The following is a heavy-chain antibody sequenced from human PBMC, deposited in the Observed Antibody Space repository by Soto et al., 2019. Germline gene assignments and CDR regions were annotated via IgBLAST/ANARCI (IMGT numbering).Heavy chain of an antibody. CDR2: IYYSGST. Sequence: SETLSLTCPFSGCSISSYYWSWIRQPPGKGLEWIGYIYYSGSTNYNPSLKSRVTISVDTSKNSLYLQMNSLRDEDTAVYYCARDYDSSGYYDLNWFNPWGQGTLVTVSS. D-gene: IGHD3-22*01. CDR3: ARDYDSSGYYDLNWFNP. J-gene: IGHJ5*02. V-gene: IGHV4-59*12. CDR1: GCSISSYY.